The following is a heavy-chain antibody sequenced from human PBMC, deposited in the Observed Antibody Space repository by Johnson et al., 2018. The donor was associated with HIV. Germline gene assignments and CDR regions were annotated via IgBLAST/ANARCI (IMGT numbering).Heavy chain of an antibody. CDR2: INWNGGST. CDR1: GFTFSDYY. CDR3: ARDLADGDIGLFSAFDS. Sequence: VQLVESGGGVVRPGGSLRLSCAASGFTFSDYYMSWISPAPGKGLEWVSGINWNGGSTGYADSVKCRFPLSRDNAKNALYLQMNSLRAEDTALYYCARDLADGDIGLFSAFDSWGQGTMVTVSS. D-gene: IGHD2-8*02. J-gene: IGHJ3*02. V-gene: IGHV3-20*04.